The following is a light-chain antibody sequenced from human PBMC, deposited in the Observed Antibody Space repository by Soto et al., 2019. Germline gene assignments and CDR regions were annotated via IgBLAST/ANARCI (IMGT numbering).Light chain of an antibody. J-gene: IGKJ3*01. CDR3: QHRNNRPFS. CDR1: QSVRTY. Sequence: EIVLTQSPATLSLSPGERATLSCRASQSVRTYLSYIAWYQQKPGQAPRLLIYDASNRATGIPARFSGSGSGTDFTLTISSLEPEDFAVYYCQHRNNRPFSFGPGTKVDIK. V-gene: IGKV3-11*01. CDR2: DAS.